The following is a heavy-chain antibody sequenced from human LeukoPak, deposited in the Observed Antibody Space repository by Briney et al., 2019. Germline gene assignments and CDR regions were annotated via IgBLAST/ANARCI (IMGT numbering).Heavy chain of an antibody. CDR1: GFTFSSYA. CDR3: AKDSYIVATPHFDY. D-gene: IGHD5-12*01. CDR2: ISTSGGST. J-gene: IGHJ4*02. Sequence: GGSLRLSCAASGFTFSSYAMSWVRQAPGKGLEWVSPISTSGGSTYYADSVKGRFTISRDNSKNTLSLQMNSLRAEDTAVYYCAKDSYIVATPHFDYWGQGTLVTVSS. V-gene: IGHV3-23*01.